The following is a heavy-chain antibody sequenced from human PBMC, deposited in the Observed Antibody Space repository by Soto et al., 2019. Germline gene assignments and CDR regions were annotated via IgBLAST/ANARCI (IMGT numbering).Heavy chain of an antibody. CDR3: AKDGGPDYCNSPGCFAEHFDY. CDR2: VSYDGDNE. J-gene: IGHJ4*02. V-gene: IGHV3-30*18. Sequence: QVQLVESGGGVVQPGRSLRLSCVASGFTFSNYAMHWVRQAPGKGLERVAIVSYDGDNEYYADSVRGRFFISRDNSRNTLYLQACRLGHEDTAVYYCAKDGGPDYCNSPGCFAEHFDYWGRGTQVTVSS. CDR1: GFTFSNYA. D-gene: IGHD2-2*01.